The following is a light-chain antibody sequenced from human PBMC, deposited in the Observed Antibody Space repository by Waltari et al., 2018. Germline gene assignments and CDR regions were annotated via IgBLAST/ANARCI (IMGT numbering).Light chain of an antibody. CDR2: RNY. CDR3: ATWDDSLSGVV. CDR1: SSNTGVTS. V-gene: IGLV1-47*01. J-gene: IGLJ2*01. Sequence: QSVLPQPPSPPGPPGPMSPTPCSSTSSNTGVTSFYWYQQLPGTAPKLLIYRNYRRTSGVPDRFSGSKSGTSDSLAISGLRSEDEADYFCATWDDSLSGVVFGGGTKVTVL.